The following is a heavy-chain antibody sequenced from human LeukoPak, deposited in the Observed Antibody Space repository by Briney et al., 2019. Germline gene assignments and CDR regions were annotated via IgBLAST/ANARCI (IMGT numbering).Heavy chain of an antibody. CDR1: GFSVRDNY. J-gene: IGHJ4*02. CDR2: LYSGGAA. V-gene: IGHV3-53*01. CDR3: ARDRRFPSGWD. D-gene: IGHD3-10*01. Sequence: GGSLRLSCAVSGFSVRDNYINWVRQTPGGGLECVSVLYSGGAAYYADSVKGRFTISRDNSKNTLYLQMNSLRAEDTAVYYCARDRRFPSGWDWGQGTLVTVSS.